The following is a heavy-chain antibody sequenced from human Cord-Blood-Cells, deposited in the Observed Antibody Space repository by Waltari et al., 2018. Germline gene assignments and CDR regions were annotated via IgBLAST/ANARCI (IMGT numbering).Heavy chain of an antibody. Sequence: QVQLQQSGPGLVKPSQTLSLTCAISGASVSSNSAAWNGLRHSPSRGLEWLGRTYYRSKWYNDYAVSVKSRITINPDTSKNQFSLQLNSVTPEDTAVYYCAKGDILTGVWFDPWGQGTLVTVSS. CDR3: AKGDILTGVWFDP. J-gene: IGHJ5*02. CDR2: TYYRSKWYN. CDR1: GASVSSNSAA. D-gene: IGHD3-9*01. V-gene: IGHV6-1*01.